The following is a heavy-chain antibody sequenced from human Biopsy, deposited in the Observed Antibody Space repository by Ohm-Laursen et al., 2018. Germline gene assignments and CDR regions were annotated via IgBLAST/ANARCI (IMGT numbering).Heavy chain of an antibody. CDR2: NIPILGTG. D-gene: IGHD3-9*01. Sequence: VKVPCKAPGGTFSKYGVNWVRQAPGQGLEWLGGNIPILGTGNYAQKFQDRVTVAADTSTSTATMELRSLRSDDTAVYYCATKLTGYFHHWGQGTLVIVSS. CDR3: ATKLTGYFHH. CDR1: GGTFSKYG. J-gene: IGHJ1*01. V-gene: IGHV1-69*13.